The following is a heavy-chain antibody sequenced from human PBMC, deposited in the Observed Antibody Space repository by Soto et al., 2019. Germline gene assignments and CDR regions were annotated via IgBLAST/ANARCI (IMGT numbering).Heavy chain of an antibody. CDR2: ISSSGSTI. Sequence: QVQLVESGGGVVKPGGSLRLSCAASGFTFSDYYMSWIRQAPGKGLEWVSYISSSGSTIYYADSVKGRFTISRDNAKNALDLQMNSLRAEDTAVYYCARESGWQDECAFDIWGQGTMVNVSS. V-gene: IGHV3-11*01. D-gene: IGHD6-19*01. CDR3: ARESGWQDECAFDI. J-gene: IGHJ3*02. CDR1: GFTFSDYY.